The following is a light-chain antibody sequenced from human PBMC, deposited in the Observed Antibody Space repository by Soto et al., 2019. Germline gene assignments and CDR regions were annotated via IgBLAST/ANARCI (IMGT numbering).Light chain of an antibody. CDR1: QSVSSN. CDR3: QQYNNWLIT. J-gene: IGKJ5*01. CDR2: GAS. V-gene: IGKV3-15*01. Sequence: IVMTQSPATLSVSTGERATLSCRASQSVSSNLAWYQQKPGQAPRLLIYGASTRATGIPARFSGSGSGTEFTLTISSLQSGDFAIYYCQQYNNWLITFGQGTRLAIK.